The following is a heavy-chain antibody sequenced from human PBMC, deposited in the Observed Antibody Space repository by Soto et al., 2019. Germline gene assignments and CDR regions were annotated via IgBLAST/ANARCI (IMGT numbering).Heavy chain of an antibody. CDR3: ARESEDLTSNFDY. CDR1: GFTFTRYS. Sequence: LRLSCAASGFTFTRYSMNWVRQAPGKGLEWVSSISSTTNYIYYGDSMKGRFTISRDNAKNPLYLEMNSLRAEDTAVYYCARESEDLTSNFDYWGQGTLVTVSS. J-gene: IGHJ4*02. CDR2: ISSTTNYI. V-gene: IGHV3-21*06.